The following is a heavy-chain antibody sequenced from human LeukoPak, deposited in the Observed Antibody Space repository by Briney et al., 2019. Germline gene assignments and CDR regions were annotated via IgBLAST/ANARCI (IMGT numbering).Heavy chain of an antibody. J-gene: IGHJ4*02. D-gene: IGHD5-24*01. CDR3: ARGGWLQRGNY. Sequence: SETLSLTCAVYGGSFSGYYWSWIRQPPGKGLEWIGEINHSGSTNYNPSLKSRVTTSVDTSKNQFSLKLSSVTAADTAVYYCARGGWLQRGNYWGQGTLVTVSS. CDR1: GGSFSGYY. V-gene: IGHV4-34*01. CDR2: INHSGST.